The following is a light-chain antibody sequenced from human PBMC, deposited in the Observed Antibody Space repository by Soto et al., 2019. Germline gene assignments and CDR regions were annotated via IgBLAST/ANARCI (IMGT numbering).Light chain of an antibody. CDR2: GPS. Sequence: EIVLTQSPGTLSLSPGERATLSCRASQSVNSGFLAWYQQKPGQAPRLLIYGPSSRATGIPDRFSGSGSGTDFTLTVSRLEPEDFAVYYCQQYGSSPPYTFGQGPKLEIK. CDR1: QSVNSGF. CDR3: QQYGSSPPYT. J-gene: IGKJ2*01. V-gene: IGKV3-20*01.